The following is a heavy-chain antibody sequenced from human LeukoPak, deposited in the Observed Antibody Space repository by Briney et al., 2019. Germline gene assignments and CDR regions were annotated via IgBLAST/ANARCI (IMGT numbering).Heavy chain of an antibody. CDR2: IWYDGSNK. CDR1: GFTFSSYG. J-gene: IGHJ6*02. V-gene: IGHV3-33*01. Sequence: PGGSLRLSCAASGFTFSSYGMHWVRQAPGKGLEWVAVIWYDGSNKYYADSVKGRFTISRDNSKNTLYLQMNSLRAEDTAVYYCARDENYYYYGMDVWGQGTTVTVSS. CDR3: ARDENYYYYGMDV.